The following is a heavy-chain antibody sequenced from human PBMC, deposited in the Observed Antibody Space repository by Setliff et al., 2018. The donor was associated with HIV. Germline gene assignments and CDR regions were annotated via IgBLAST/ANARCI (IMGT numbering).Heavy chain of an antibody. J-gene: IGHJ4*02. V-gene: IGHV1-2*06. CDR3: ARGTVVGATIYYFDY. CDR2: LNPKTGVA. D-gene: IGHD1-26*01. CDR1: GYTFTGYY. Sequence: ASVKVSCKASGYTFTGYYMHWVRQAPGQGLEWMGRLNPKTGVAHFAQTFQGRVTMTRDTSIGIAFMELSRVKSADTAVYFCARGTVVGATIYYFDYWGQGTLVTVSS.